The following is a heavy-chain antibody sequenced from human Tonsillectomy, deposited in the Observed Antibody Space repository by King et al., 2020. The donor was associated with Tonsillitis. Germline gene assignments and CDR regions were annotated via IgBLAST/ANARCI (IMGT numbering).Heavy chain of an antibody. J-gene: IGHJ6*02. CDR3: ARGGYYDSSGYSTAHYYGMDV. Sequence: VQLVESGGGVVQPGRSLRLSCAASGFTFSSYAMHWVRQAPGKGLEWVAVISYDGSNKYYADSVKGRFTISRDNSKNTLYLQMNSLRAEDTAVYYCARGGYYDSSGYSTAHYYGMDVWGQGTTVTVS. CDR2: ISYDGSNK. D-gene: IGHD3-22*01. CDR1: GFTFSSYA. V-gene: IGHV3-30*04.